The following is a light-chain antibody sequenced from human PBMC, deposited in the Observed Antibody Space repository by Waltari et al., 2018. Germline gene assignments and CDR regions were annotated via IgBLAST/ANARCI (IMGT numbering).Light chain of an antibody. CDR1: QSVLYSSNNRYY. CDR2: WAS. CDR3: QQYNSYPLT. J-gene: IGKJ4*01. Sequence: DIVMTQSPDSLAVSLGERVTINCKSSQSVLYSSNNRYYLAWYQQKPGQPPKLLIYWASTRESGVPDRFSGSGSGTDFTLTISSLQAEDVAVYYCQQYNSYPLTFGGGTKVEV. V-gene: IGKV4-1*01.